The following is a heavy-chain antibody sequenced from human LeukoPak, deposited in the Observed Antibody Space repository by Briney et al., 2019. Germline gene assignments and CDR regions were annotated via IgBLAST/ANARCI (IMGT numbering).Heavy chain of an antibody. J-gene: IGHJ4*02. V-gene: IGHV3-23*01. CDR2: ISATSTTI. CDR3: AKRLGDPRAFDY. CDR1: GFTFNNYA. Sequence: GGSLKLSCAASGFTFNNYAMSWVRQAPGKRLEWASGISATSTTINYADTVKGRFTISRDNSKNTLYLQMNNLRAEDTAVYYCAKRLGDPRAFDYWGQGTLVTVSS. D-gene: IGHD2-21*02.